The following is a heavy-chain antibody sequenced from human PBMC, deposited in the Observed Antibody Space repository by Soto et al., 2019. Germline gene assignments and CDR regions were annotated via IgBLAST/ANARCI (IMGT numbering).Heavy chain of an antibody. V-gene: IGHV6-1*01. J-gene: IGHJ4*02. CDR1: GDSVSSNSAA. CDR3: ARDPGGGYKQLGPIDY. Sequence: SQTLSLTCAISGDSVSSNSAAWNWIRPSPSRGLEWLGRTYYRSKWYNDYAVSVKSRITINPDTSKNQFSLQLNSVTPEDTAVYYCARDPGGGYKQLGPIDYWGQGTLVTVSS. D-gene: IGHD6-6*01. CDR2: TYYRSKWYN.